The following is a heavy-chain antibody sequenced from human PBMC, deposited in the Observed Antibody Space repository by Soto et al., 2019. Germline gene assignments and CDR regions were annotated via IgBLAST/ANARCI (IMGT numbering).Heavy chain of an antibody. J-gene: IGHJ6*02. V-gene: IGHV1-3*01. Sequence: ASVKVSCKASGYTFTSYAMHWVRQAPGQRLEWMGWINAGNGNTKYSQKFQGIVTITRDTSPRTAYMELSSLRSEDTAVYYCASSIAVAGATYYYYYGMDVWGQGNTVTVSS. CDR1: GYTFTSYA. CDR3: ASSIAVAGATYYYYYGMDV. D-gene: IGHD6-19*01. CDR2: INAGNGNT.